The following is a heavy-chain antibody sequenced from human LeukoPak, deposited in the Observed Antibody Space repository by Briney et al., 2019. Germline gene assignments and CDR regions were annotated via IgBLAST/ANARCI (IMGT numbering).Heavy chain of an antibody. V-gene: IGHV4-59*01. CDR3: AREIQQLVSLDY. CDR2: IYYSGST. Sequence: SETLSLTCTVSGGSISSYYWSWIRQPPGEGLEWIGYIYYSGSTNYNPSLKSRVTISVDTSKNQFSLKLSSVTAADTAVYYRAREIQQLVSLDYWGQGTLVTVSS. D-gene: IGHD6-13*01. J-gene: IGHJ4*02. CDR1: GGSISSYY.